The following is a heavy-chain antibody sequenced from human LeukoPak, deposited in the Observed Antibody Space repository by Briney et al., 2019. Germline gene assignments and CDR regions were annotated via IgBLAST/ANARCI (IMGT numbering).Heavy chain of an antibody. CDR3: ARTPLYSSTSNWFDL. CDR2: IYYTGST. Sequence: PSETLSLTCTVSGGSISSYYWSWIRQPPGKGLEWIGYIYYTGSTNYNPSLKSRVTMSADTSKNQFSLKLSSVTAADTAVYYCARTPLYSSTSNWFDLWGQGTLVTVS. CDR1: GGSISSYY. D-gene: IGHD6-19*01. V-gene: IGHV4-59*01. J-gene: IGHJ5*02.